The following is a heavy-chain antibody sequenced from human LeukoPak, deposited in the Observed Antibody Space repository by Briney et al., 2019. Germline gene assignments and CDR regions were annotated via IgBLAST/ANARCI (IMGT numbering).Heavy chain of an antibody. CDR2: ISHGGST. CDR3: ARYSAPVTSIDY. CDR1: GDSISSRNW. J-gene: IGHJ4*02. D-gene: IGHD2-21*02. V-gene: IGHV4-4*02. Sequence: PSETLSLTCAVSGDSISSRNWWNWVRQPPGKGLDWIGEISHGGSTNYNPSLKSRVTISVDTSKNQFSLMLSSVTAADTAVYYCARYSAPVTSIDYWGQGTLVTVSS.